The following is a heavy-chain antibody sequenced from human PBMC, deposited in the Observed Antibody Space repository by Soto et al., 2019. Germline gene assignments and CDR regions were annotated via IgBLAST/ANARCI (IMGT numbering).Heavy chain of an antibody. CDR2: IQSGGPT. CDR3: ARDDVLCDGGRCYGVTLDV. D-gene: IGHD2-15*01. CDR1: GFTVSSKY. J-gene: IGHJ6*04. Sequence: SGGGLVQPGGSLRLSCAASGFTVSSKYMSWVRQAPGKGLEWVSLIQSGGPTYYADSVKGRFTISRDTSENTLHLQMDSLRAEDTAVYYCARDDVLCDGGRCYGVTLDVWGKGTTVTVSS. V-gene: IGHV3-66*01.